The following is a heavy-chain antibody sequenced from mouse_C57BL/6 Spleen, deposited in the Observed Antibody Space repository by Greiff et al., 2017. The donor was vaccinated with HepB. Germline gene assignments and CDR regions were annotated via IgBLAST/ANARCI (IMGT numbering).Heavy chain of an antibody. D-gene: IGHD2-5*01. V-gene: IGHV1-69*01. Sequence: VQLQQPGAELVMPGASVKLSCKASGYTFTSYWMHWVKQRPGQGLEWIGEIDPSDSYTNYNQKFKGKSTLTVDKSSSTAYMQLSSLTSEDSAVYYCARGDSNYLYFDVWGTGTTVTVSS. CDR1: GYTFTSYW. CDR3: ARGDSNYLYFDV. CDR2: IDPSDSYT. J-gene: IGHJ1*03.